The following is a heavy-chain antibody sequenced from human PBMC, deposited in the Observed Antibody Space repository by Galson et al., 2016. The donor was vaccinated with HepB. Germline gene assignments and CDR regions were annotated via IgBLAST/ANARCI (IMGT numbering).Heavy chain of an antibody. J-gene: IGHJ4*02. D-gene: IGHD3-10*01. CDR2: IAGGSGNT. V-gene: IGHV3-23*01. Sequence: SLRLSCAASGFTFSRSGMTWVRQAPGKGLEWVSAIAGGSGNTFYADSVKGRFTISRDNSKNILYLEMNSLRAEDTAVYYCAKTGPYYFAYWGQGTLVTVSS. CDR1: GFTFSRSG. CDR3: AKTGPYYFAY.